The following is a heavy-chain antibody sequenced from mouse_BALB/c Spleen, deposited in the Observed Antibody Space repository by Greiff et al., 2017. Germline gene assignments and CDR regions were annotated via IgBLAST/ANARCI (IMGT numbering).Heavy chain of an antibody. V-gene: IGHV2-6-4*01. CDR3: ARNGDYYGSSNYYAMDY. Sequence: VKLMESGPGLVAPSQSLSITCTVSGFSLSRYSVHWVRQPPGKGLEWLGMIWGGGSTDYNSALKSRLSISKDNSKSQVFLKMNSLQTDDTAMYYCARNGDYYGSSNYYAMDYWGQGTSVTVSS. CDR1: GFSLSRYS. CDR2: IWGGGST. J-gene: IGHJ4*01. D-gene: IGHD1-1*01.